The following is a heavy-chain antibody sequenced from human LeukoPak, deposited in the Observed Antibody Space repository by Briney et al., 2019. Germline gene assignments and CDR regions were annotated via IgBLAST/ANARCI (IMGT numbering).Heavy chain of an antibody. CDR3: ASRSYYTYFDY. D-gene: IGHD1-26*01. V-gene: IGHV4-4*09. CDR1: GGSISSYY. Sequence: ETLSLTCTVSGGSISSYYWSWIRQPPGKGLEWIGYIYTSGSTNYNPSLKSRVTISVDTSKNQFSLKLSSVTAADTAVYYCASRSYYTYFDYWGQGTLVTASS. J-gene: IGHJ4*02. CDR2: IYTSGST.